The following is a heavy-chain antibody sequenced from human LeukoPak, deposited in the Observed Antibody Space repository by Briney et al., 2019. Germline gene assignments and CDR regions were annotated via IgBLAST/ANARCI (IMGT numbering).Heavy chain of an antibody. D-gene: IGHD3-10*01. J-gene: IGHJ2*01. CDR3: AKGTYYYGSTESTGSWYFDP. CDR1: GFTFSSYG. V-gene: IGHV3-30*18. CDR2: ISYDGSNK. Sequence: PGGSLRLSCAASGFTFSSYGMHWVRQAPGKGLEWVAVISYDGSNKYYADSVKGRFTISRDNSKNTLYLQMNSPRAEDTAVYYCAKGTYYYGSTESTGSWYFDPWGRGTLVTVSS.